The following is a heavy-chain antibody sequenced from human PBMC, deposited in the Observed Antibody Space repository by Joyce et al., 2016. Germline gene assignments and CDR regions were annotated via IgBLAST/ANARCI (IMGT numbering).Heavy chain of an antibody. Sequence: QVQLVQSGGGVVQPGRCLRLSCAASGFTFNTYSMHWVRQAPGKGLNWVALISYDGKKTSYGASVTCRFSVSSANSNSTLYLQLNSLRPADASIYYYARLESKIRYFVHWGQGSPVAVSS. D-gene: IGHD1-1*01. CDR2: ISYDGKKT. CDR1: GFTFNTYS. CDR3: ARLESKIRYFVH. V-gene: IGHV3-30*04. J-gene: IGHJ4*02.